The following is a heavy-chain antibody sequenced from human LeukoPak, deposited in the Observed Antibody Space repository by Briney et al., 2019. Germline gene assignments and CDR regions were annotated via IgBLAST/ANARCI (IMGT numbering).Heavy chain of an antibody. D-gene: IGHD3-9*01. CDR3: AKSERLVIPAV. Sequence: QPGGSLRLSCAASGFTFSSYGMHWVRQAPGKGLEWVAVISYDGSNKYYADSVKGRFTISRDNSKNTLYLQMNSLRAEDTAVYYCAKSERLVIPAVWGQGTLVTVSS. CDR1: GFTFSSYG. J-gene: IGHJ4*02. V-gene: IGHV3-30*18. CDR2: ISYDGSNK.